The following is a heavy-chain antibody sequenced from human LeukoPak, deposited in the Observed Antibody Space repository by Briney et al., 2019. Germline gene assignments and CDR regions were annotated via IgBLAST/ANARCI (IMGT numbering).Heavy chain of an antibody. CDR3: ARGSEMVTYFDY. CDR1: GGSFSGYY. D-gene: IGHD5-24*01. J-gene: IGHJ4*02. CDR2: INHSGST. V-gene: IGHV4-34*01. Sequence: SETLSLTCAVYGGSFSGYYWSWIRQPPGKGLEWIGEINHSGSTNYNPSLKSRVTISVDTSKNQFSLKLSSVTAADTAVYYCARGSEMVTYFDYWGQGTLVTVSS.